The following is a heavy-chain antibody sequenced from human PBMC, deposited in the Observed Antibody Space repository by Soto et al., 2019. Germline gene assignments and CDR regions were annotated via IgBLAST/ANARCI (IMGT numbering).Heavy chain of an antibody. Sequence: EVQLWESGGGLVQPGGSLRLSCAASGSTFSSYAMSWVRQAPGKGLEWVSVISGSGDSTYYADSVKGRFTISRDNSKNPXEXXMNSLRAEDTAVYDCARELGYCSGGSCYMDGAFDFWGQGTMVTVSS. CDR2: ISGSGDST. J-gene: IGHJ3*01. CDR3: ARELGYCSGGSCYMDGAFDF. CDR1: GSTFSSYA. V-gene: IGHV3-23*01. D-gene: IGHD2-15*01.